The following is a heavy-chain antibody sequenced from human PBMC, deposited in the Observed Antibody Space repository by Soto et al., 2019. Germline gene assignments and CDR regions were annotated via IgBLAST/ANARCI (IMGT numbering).Heavy chain of an antibody. J-gene: IGHJ6*02. CDR1: GYTFTTYA. CDR3: AKNGQPPYYYYGLDV. V-gene: IGHV1-3*01. D-gene: IGHD2-8*01. Sequence: ASVTVSCKASGYTFTTYAIHWVRQAPGQRLEWMGWISAGNGNTKYSQKFQGRVSMTRDTSTTTAYMELRSLRSDDTAVYYCAKNGQPPYYYYGLDVWGQGTKVTVSS. CDR2: ISAGNGNT.